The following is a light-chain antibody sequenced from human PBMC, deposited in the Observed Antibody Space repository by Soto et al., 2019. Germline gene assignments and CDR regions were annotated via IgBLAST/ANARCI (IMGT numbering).Light chain of an antibody. CDR3: QQVNSFPIT. CDR2: AAS. J-gene: IGKJ5*01. CDR1: QGISTY. V-gene: IGKV1-9*01. Sequence: DIQLTQSPSFLSASVGDRVTITCRASQGISTYLAWYQQKAGKAPRLLIYAASTLQSGVPSRFSGSGSGTEFTLTISSLQPEDFATYYCQQVNSFPITFGQGTRLEIK.